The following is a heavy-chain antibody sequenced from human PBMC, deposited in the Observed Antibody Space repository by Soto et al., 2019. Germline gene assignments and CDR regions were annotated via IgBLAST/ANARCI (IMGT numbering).Heavy chain of an antibody. CDR3: ARSGGSSSPATRYFEH. CDR1: GFTFSRYT. Sequence: QVQLVESGGGVVQPGRSLRLSCAASGFTFSRYTMHWVRQAPGKGLEWLTLIAYDGDIKYYADSVKGRFAVSRDNSQNTLYLQMNSLTPEDTALYYCARSGGSSSPATRYFEHWGQGTLVTVSS. CDR2: IAYDGDIK. V-gene: IGHV3-30*09. J-gene: IGHJ4*02. D-gene: IGHD6-6*01.